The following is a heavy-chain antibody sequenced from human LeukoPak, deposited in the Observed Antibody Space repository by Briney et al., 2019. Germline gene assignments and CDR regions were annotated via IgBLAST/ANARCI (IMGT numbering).Heavy chain of an antibody. CDR2: ISYDGSNK. J-gene: IGHJ4*02. D-gene: IGHD3-22*01. CDR3: AKVRGKYYDSSGYYDY. Sequence: PGGSLRLSCAASGFTFSSCGMHWVRQAPGKGLEWVAVISYDGSNKYYADSVKGRFTISRDNSKNTLYLQMNSLRAEDTAVYYCAKVRGKYYDSSGYYDYWGQGTLVTVSS. CDR1: GFTFSSCG. V-gene: IGHV3-30*18.